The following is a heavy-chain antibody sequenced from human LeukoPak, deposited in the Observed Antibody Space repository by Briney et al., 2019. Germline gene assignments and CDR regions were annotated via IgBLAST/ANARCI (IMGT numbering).Heavy chain of an antibody. CDR2: IYYSGST. CDR1: GGSISSYY. V-gene: IGHV4-59*08. Sequence: SETLSLTCTVSGGSISSYYWSWIRQPPGKGLEWIGYIYYSGSTNYNPSLKSRVTISVDTSKNQFSLKLSSVTAADTAVYYCARVVNGSYPDFDYWGQGTLVPVSS. CDR3: ARVVNGSYPDFDY. D-gene: IGHD3-9*01. J-gene: IGHJ4*02.